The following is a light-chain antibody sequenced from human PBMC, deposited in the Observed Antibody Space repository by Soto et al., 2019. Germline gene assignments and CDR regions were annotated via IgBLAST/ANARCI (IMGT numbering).Light chain of an antibody. CDR2: DAS. CDR1: XXXXXW. CDR3: QQYNSYYRT. Sequence: DIQXTXXXXXXSASXGXXXXXTXXAXXXXXXWLAWYQQKPGKAPKLLIYDASSLESGVPSRFSGSGSGTEFTLTISSLQPDDFATYYCQQYNSYYRTFGQGPKVEIK. V-gene: IGKV1-5*01. J-gene: IGKJ1*01.